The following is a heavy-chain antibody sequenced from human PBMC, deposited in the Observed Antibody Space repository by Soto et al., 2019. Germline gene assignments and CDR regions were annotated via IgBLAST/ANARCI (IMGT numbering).Heavy chain of an antibody. V-gene: IGHV3-30-3*01. J-gene: IGHJ4*02. CDR3: ARESGYSYGYSFDY. CDR2: ISYDGSNK. D-gene: IGHD5-18*01. Sequence: QVPLVESGGGVVQPGRSLRLSCAASGFTFSSYAMHWVRQAPGKGLEWVAVISYDGSNKYYADSVKGRFTISRDNSKNTLYLQMNSLRAEDTAVYYCARESGYSYGYSFDYWGQGTLVTVSS. CDR1: GFTFSSYA.